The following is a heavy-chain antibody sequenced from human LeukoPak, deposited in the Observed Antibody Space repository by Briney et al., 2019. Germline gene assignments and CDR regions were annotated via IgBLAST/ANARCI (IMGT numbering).Heavy chain of an antibody. V-gene: IGHV3-33*01. CDR1: GFTFSSYG. CDR2: IWYDGSNK. D-gene: IGHD2-21*02. CDR3: ARGEALQCGGDCYAFDY. Sequence: GGSLRLSCAASGFTFSSYGMHWVRQAPGKGLEWVAVIWYDGSNKYYADSVKGRFTISRDNSKNTLYLQMNSLRAEDTAVYYCARGEALQCGGDCYAFDYWGQGTLVTASS. J-gene: IGHJ4*02.